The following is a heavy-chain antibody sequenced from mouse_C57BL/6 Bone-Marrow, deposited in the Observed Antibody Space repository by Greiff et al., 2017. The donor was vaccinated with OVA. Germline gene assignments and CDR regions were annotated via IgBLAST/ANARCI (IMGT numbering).Heavy chain of an antibody. D-gene: IGHD1-1*01. V-gene: IGHV1-26*01. CDR1: GYTFTDYY. CDR3: ARSPSITTVVATDYFDY. CDR2: INPNNGGT. J-gene: IGHJ2*01. Sequence: EVQLQQSGPELVKPGASVKISCKASGYTFTDYYMNWVKQSHGKSLEWIGDINPNNGGTSYNQKFKGKATLTVDKSSSTAYMELRSLTSEDSAVYYCARSPSITTVVATDYFDYWGQGTTLTVSS.